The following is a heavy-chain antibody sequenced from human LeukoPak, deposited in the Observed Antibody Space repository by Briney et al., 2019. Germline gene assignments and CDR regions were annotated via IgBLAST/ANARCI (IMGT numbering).Heavy chain of an antibody. J-gene: IGHJ3*02. CDR3: AREYTTSSTAFDI. D-gene: IGHD6-6*01. Sequence: KPSETLSLTCSVSGTSISSSSHYWGWIRQPPGKGLEWIGTTSYSGSAHYNSSLKTRVTMSLDTSKNQVSLKLTSVTAADTAVYYCAREYTTSSTAFDIWGQGTMVTVSS. V-gene: IGHV4-39*07. CDR2: TSYSGSA. CDR1: GTSISSSSHY.